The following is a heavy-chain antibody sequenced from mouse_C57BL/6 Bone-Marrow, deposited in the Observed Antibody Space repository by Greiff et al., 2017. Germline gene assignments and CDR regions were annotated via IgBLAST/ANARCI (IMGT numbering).Heavy chain of an antibody. CDR1: GYTFTSYW. D-gene: IGHD1-1*01. Sequence: QVQLQQPGTELVKPGASVKLSCKASGYTFTSYWMHWVKQRPGQGLEWIGNISPSNGGPNYNEKFKSKATSAVDKCSSTAYIQLSSLTSEDSAVYSCAFYGSSYGDWYFDVWGTGTTVTVSS. V-gene: IGHV1-53*01. CDR3: AFYGSSYGDWYFDV. CDR2: ISPSNGGP. J-gene: IGHJ1*03.